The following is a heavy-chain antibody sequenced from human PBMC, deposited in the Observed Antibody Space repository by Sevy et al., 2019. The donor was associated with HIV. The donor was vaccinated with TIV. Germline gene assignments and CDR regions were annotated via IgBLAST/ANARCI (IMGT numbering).Heavy chain of an antibody. J-gene: IGHJ3*02. CDR2: IKQDGSGK. CDR1: GFTFSNYW. V-gene: IGHV3-7*01. CDR3: AKDMFSSSSADALDI. D-gene: IGHD6-6*01. Sequence: GGSLRLSCAASGFTFSNYWMNWVRQAPGKGLEWVANIKQDGSGKYYVDSVKGRFTISRDNTKKSLFLQMNSLKVKDTAVYYCAKDMFSSSSADALDIWGQGTMVTVSS.